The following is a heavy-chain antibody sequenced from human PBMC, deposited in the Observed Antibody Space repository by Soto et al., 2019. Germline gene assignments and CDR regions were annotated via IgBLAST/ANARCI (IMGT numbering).Heavy chain of an antibody. CDR1: GGSISSSSYY. J-gene: IGHJ3*02. CDR3: ARDSGYFDWLGPALYAFDI. V-gene: IGHV4-39*07. D-gene: IGHD3-9*01. Sequence: SETLSLTCTVSGGSISSSSYYWGWIRQPPGKGLEWIGSIYYSGSTYYNPSLKSRVTISVDTSKNQFSLKLSSVTAADTAVYYCARDSGYFDWLGPALYAFDIWGQGTMVTVSS. CDR2: IYYSGST.